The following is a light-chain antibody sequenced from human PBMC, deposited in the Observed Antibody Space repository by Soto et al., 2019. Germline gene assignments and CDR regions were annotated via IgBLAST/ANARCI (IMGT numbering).Light chain of an antibody. J-gene: IGLJ1*01. CDR1: SSDVGGYSY. CDR2: DVS. V-gene: IGLV2-14*01. Sequence: QSVLTQPASVSGSPGQSITISCTGTSSDVGGYSYVSWYQQHPGKAPKFMIYDVSNRPSGVSTRFSGSKSGNTASLTISGLQAEDEADYYCNSYTTSNTRQIVFGTGTKVTAL. CDR3: NSYTTSNTRQIV.